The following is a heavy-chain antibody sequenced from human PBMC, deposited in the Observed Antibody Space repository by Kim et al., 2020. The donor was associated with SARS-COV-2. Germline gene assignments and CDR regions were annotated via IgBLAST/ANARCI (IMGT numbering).Heavy chain of an antibody. Sequence: GGSLRLSCAASGFTFSSYWMTWVRQAPGNGLERVANIKQDGDQKYYVDSVKGRFTISRDNAKNSLYLQMNSLRAEDTAVYYCARDGDLYSSGKDAFDIWG. CDR1: GFTFSSYW. J-gene: IGHJ3*02. CDR3: ARDGDLYSSGKDAFDI. V-gene: IGHV3-7*01. CDR2: IKQDGDQK. D-gene: IGHD6-19*01.